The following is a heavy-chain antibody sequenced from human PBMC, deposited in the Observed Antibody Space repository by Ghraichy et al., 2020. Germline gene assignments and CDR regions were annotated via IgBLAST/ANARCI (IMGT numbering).Heavy chain of an antibody. CDR3: AKAGGSYLDPFDY. Sequence: GGSLRLSCAASGFTFSSYAMSWVRQAPGKGLEWVSHISGSGGTTYYADSVKGRFTISRDKSKNTLYLQMNSLRAEDTAVYYWAKAGGSYLDPFDYWGQGTLGTVPS. J-gene: IGHJ4*02. D-gene: IGHD1-26*01. CDR2: ISGSGGTT. CDR1: GFTFSSYA. V-gene: IGHV3-23*01.